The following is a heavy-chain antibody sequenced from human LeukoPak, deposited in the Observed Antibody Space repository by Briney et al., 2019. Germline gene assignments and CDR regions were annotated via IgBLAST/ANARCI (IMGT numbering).Heavy chain of an antibody. D-gene: IGHD2-15*01. CDR2: IYYSGST. J-gene: IGHJ4*02. Sequence: SETLSLTCTVSGGSISSSSYYWGWIRQPPGKGLEWIGSIYYSGSTYYNPSLKSRVTISVDTSKNQFSLKLSSVTAADTAVYYCARELGYCSGGSCYSWDYWGQGTLVTVSS. V-gene: IGHV4-39*07. CDR1: GGSISSSSYY. CDR3: ARELGYCSGGSCYSWDY.